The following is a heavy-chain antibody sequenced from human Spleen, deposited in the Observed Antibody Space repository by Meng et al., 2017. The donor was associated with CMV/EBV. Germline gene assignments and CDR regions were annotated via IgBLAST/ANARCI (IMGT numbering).Heavy chain of an antibody. J-gene: IGHJ6*02. V-gene: IGHV1-2*02. CDR2: INPNSGGT. CDR1: GYTFTGYY. Sequence: ASVKVSCKASGYTFTGYYMYWVRQAPGQGLEWMGWINPNSGGTNYAQKFQGRVTMTRDTSISTAYMELSRLRSDDTAVYYCARPESRGGQYGKPNYYYYGMDVWGQGTTVTVSS. CDR3: ARPESRGGQYGKPNYYYYGMDV. D-gene: IGHD1-1*01.